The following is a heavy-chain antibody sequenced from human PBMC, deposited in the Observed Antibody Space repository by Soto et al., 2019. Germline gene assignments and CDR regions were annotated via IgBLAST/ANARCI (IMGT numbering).Heavy chain of an antibody. CDR2: IYHSGGT. CDR1: GGSISSSNW. J-gene: IGHJ6*02. D-gene: IGHD1-1*01. Sequence: QVQLQVSGPGLVKPSGTLSLTCAVSGGSISSSNWWSWVRQPPGKGLEWIGEIYHSGGTNYNPSHKSRVTRSVDKYRHQFPLKLSSVTAADNAVYYCARDQANNCNDYHYGMDVWGQGTPVTVS. CDR3: ARDQANNCNDYHYGMDV. V-gene: IGHV4-4*02.